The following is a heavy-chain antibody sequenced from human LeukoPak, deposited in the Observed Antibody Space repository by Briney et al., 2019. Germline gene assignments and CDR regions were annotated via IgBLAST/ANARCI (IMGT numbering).Heavy chain of an antibody. Sequence: SETLSLTCAVYGGSFSGYYWSWIRQPPGKGLEWIGEINHSGSTNYNPSLKSRVTISVDTSKNQFSLKLSSVTAADTAVYYCAACTDSSGDMSEGAFDIWGQGTRVTVSS. CDR2: INHSGST. D-gene: IGHD3-22*01. CDR1: GGSFSGYY. J-gene: IGHJ3*02. CDR3: AACTDSSGDMSEGAFDI. V-gene: IGHV4-34*01.